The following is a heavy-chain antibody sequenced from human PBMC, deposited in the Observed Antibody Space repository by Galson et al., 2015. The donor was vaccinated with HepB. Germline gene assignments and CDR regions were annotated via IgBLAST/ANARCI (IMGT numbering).Heavy chain of an antibody. CDR2: ISSSGSRPI. D-gene: IGHD3-3*01. Sequence: SLRLSCAASGFTFSDYYMSWIRQAPGKGLEWVSYISSSGSRPIYYADSVKGRFTISRDNAKNSLYLQMNSLRAEDTAVYYCARTGFGWFDPWGQGTLVTVSS. V-gene: IGHV3-11*01. CDR3: ARTGFGWFDP. J-gene: IGHJ5*02. CDR1: GFTFSDYY.